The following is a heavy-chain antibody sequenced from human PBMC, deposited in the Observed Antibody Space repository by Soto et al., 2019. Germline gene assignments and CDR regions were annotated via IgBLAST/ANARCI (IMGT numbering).Heavy chain of an antibody. J-gene: IGHJ4*02. CDR2: IFASGRT. CDR1: VVSISNDR. Sequence: PXETLSLTCTVSVVSISNDRWSCVRQPAGKGLEWIGRIFASGRTNYNPSLQSRVTMSVDTSKNQYSLTMTSLAAADTAVYYCKRSTLEHTAPLYWGQGIPVTVSS. CDR3: KRSTLEHTAPLY. D-gene: IGHD2-21*01. V-gene: IGHV4-4*07.